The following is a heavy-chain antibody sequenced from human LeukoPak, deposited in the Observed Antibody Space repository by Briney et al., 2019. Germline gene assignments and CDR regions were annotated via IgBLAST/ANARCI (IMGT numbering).Heavy chain of an antibody. CDR3: AAAYSSSWYPADY. CDR1: GFTFSSYG. CDR2: IWYDGSNK. V-gene: IGHV3-33*01. D-gene: IGHD6-13*01. J-gene: IGHJ4*02. Sequence: GSLRLSCAASGFTFSSYGMHWVRQAPGKGLEWVAVIWYDGSNKYYADSVKGRFTISRDNSKNTLYLQMNSLRAEDTAVYYCAAAYSSSWYPADYWGQGTLVTVSS.